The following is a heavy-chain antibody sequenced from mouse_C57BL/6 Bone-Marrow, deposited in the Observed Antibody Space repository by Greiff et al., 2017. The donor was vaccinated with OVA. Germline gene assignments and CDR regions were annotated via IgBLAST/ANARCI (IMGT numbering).Heavy chain of an antibody. J-gene: IGHJ4*01. CDR1: GYSITSGYY. Sequence: ESGPGLVKPSQSLSLTCSVTGYSITSGYYWNWIRQFPGNKLEWMGYISYDGSNNYNPSLKNRISITRDTSKNQFFLKLNSVTTEDTATYYCARKLGRVDLYAMDYWGQGTSVTVSS. CDR3: ARKLGRVDLYAMDY. V-gene: IGHV3-6*01. CDR2: ISYDGSN. D-gene: IGHD4-1*01.